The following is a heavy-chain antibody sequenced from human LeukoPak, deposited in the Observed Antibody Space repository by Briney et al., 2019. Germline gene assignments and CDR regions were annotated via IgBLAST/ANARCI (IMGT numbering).Heavy chain of an antibody. V-gene: IGHV4-59*01. CDR1: GFTFSSYT. J-gene: IGHJ6*03. D-gene: IGHD6-6*01. CDR2: IYYSGST. Sequence: GSLRLSCAASGFTFSSYTMNWVRQPPGKGLEWIGYIYYSGSTNYNPSLKSRVTISVDTSKNQFSLKLSSVTAADTAVYYCARYSSSSTYMDVWGKGTTVTVSS. CDR3: ARYSSSSTYMDV.